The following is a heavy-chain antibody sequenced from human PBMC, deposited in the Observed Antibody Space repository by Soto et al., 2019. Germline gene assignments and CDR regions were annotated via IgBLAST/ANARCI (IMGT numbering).Heavy chain of an antibody. CDR2: ISGDGSST. V-gene: IGHV3-74*01. D-gene: IGHD1-7*01. CDR3: ARSLPGTYGAFDL. J-gene: IGHJ3*01. CDR1: EFTFRSYW. Sequence: EVQLVDSGGGLVQPGGSLRLSCAASEFTFRSYWMHWVRQSPGKGLVWVSRISGDGSSTNYADSVKGRFTISRDNAKNTVYLKIDSLRAEDTAVYYCARSLPGTYGAFDLWCQGTMVSVSS.